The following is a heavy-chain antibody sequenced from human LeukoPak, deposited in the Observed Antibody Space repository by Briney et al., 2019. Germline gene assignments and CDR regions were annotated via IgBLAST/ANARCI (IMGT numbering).Heavy chain of an antibody. D-gene: IGHD6-19*01. Sequence: ASVKVSCKASGYTFTSYGISWVRQAPGQGLEWMGWISAYNGNTNYARKFQGRVTMTTDTSTSIAYMELRSLRSDDTAVYYCARASSGWHFAYWGQGTLVTVSS. CDR1: GYTFTSYG. V-gene: IGHV1-18*04. J-gene: IGHJ4*02. CDR3: ARASSGWHFAY. CDR2: ISAYNGNT.